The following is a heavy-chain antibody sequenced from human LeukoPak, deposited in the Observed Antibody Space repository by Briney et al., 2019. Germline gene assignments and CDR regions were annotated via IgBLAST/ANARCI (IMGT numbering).Heavy chain of an antibody. V-gene: IGHV3-23*01. CDR2: ISGSGGST. CDR1: GFTFGDYA. Sequence: GGSLRLSCTASGFTFGDYAMSWVRQAPGKGLEWVSAISGSGGSTYYADSVKGRFTISRDNSKNTLYLQMNSLRAEDTAVYYCAKHSGHIAVPFFLDYWGQGTLVTVSS. CDR3: AKHSGHIAVPFFLDY. J-gene: IGHJ4*02. D-gene: IGHD6-19*01.